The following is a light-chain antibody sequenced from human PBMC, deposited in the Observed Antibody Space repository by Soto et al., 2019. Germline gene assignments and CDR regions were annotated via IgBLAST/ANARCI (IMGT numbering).Light chain of an antibody. CDR3: QAYDYSLTASV. V-gene: IGLV1-40*01. CDR1: TSNLGAGYD. CDR2: GNR. J-gene: IGLJ3*02. Sequence: QSVLTQPPSVSGAPGQRVTLSCTGNTSNLGAGYDVHWYQQLPGAAPKLVIFGNRNRPSGVPERFSGSKSGTSASLAITGLQSEDEADYYCQAYDYSLTASVFGGGTKLTVL.